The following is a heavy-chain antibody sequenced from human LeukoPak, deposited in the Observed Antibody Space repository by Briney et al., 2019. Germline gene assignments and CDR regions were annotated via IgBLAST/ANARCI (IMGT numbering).Heavy chain of an antibody. V-gene: IGHV3-9*01. CDR1: GFTFDDYA. CDR2: ISWNSGSI. CDR3: AKDSYDSSGYYYLDY. D-gene: IGHD3-22*01. J-gene: IGHJ4*02. Sequence: GRSLRLSCAASGFTFDDYAMHWVRQAPGKGLEWVAGISWNSGSIGYADSVKGRFTISRDNAKNSLYLQMNSLRTEDTALYYCAKDSYDSSGYYYLDYWGQGTLVTVSS.